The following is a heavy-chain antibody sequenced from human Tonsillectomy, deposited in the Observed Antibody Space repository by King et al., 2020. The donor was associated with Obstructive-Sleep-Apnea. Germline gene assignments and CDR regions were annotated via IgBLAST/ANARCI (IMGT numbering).Heavy chain of an antibody. J-gene: IGHJ4*02. V-gene: IGHV3-30*18. D-gene: IGHD3-16*01. CDR1: GFPFSSYG. CDR2: LSYDGINK. CDR3: AKDGGGHHGIHGYYFDY. Sequence: QLVQSGGGVVQPGRSLRLSCAASGFPFSSYGMHWVRLAPGKGRAWVAVLSYDGINKYYAHSVKGRFTISRDNSKNTLYLQMNSLRAEDTAVYYCAKDGGGHHGIHGYYFDYWGQGTLVTVSS.